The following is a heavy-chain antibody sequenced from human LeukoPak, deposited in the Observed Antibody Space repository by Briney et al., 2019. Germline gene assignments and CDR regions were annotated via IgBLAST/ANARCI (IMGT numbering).Heavy chain of an antibody. V-gene: IGHV3-66*04. J-gene: IGHJ6*02. CDR1: EFSASNNY. CDR2: IYSGGRT. D-gene: IGHD3-9*01. Sequence: PGGSLRLSCTAAEFSASNNYMSWVRQAPGTGLEWVSVIYSGGRTNYADSVRGRFSISRDNSKNTIYLQMNSLRVEDTAVYYCAKLDILAGYSPYVWGQGTTVTVSS. CDR3: AKLDILAGYSPYV.